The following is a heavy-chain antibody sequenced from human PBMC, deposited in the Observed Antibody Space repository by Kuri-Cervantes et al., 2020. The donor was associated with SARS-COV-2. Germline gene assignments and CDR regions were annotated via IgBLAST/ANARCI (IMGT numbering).Heavy chain of an antibody. CDR3: ARDYLNWFDP. J-gene: IGHJ5*02. Sequence: SQTLSLTCALSGYSLSSGFYWGWIRQPPGKGREWFGGIYHSVSTYYNPSLKSLVTISVDTSKNQFSLQLNSVTPEDTAVYFCARDYLNWFDPWGQGTLVTVSS. D-gene: IGHD2/OR15-2a*01. CDR2: IYHSVST. CDR1: GYSLSSGFY. V-gene: IGHV4-38-2*02.